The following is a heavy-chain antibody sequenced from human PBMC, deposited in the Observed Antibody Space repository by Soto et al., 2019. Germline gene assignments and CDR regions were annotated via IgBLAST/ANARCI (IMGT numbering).Heavy chain of an antibody. J-gene: IGHJ4*02. Sequence: SLRLSCAASGFTFDDYAMHWVRQAPGKGLEWVSGISWNSGSIGYADSVKGRFTISRDNAKNSLYLQMNSLRAEDTALYYCAKSPYMRCSSTSCYYFDYWGQGTLVTVSS. CDR3: AKSPYMRCSSTSCYYFDY. V-gene: IGHV3-9*01. CDR1: GFTFDDYA. CDR2: ISWNSGSI. D-gene: IGHD2-2*01.